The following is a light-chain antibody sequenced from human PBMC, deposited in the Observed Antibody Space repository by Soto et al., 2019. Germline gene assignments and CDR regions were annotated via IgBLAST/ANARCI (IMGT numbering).Light chain of an antibody. V-gene: IGKV3-20*01. CDR3: QQFDGSSYT. J-gene: IGKJ2*01. CDR1: QSVSSIY. CDR2: GAS. Sequence: EIVLTQSPGTLSLSPGERATLSCRASQSVSSIYLAWYQQAPGQAPRLLIYGASSRATGIPDRFSGSGSGTDFNLTISRLEPEDFAAYYCQQFDGSSYTFGQGIKLEIK.